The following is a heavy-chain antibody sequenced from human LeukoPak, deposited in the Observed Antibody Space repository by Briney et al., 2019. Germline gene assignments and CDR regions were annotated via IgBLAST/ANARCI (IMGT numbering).Heavy chain of an antibody. J-gene: IGHJ5*02. CDR2: IYHTGST. D-gene: IGHD6-19*01. Sequence: TSETLSLTCAVSGGSISSSNWWTWVRQPPGKGLAWIGEIYHTGSTTYNPSLKSRVTISVDKSKNQFSLKLSSVTAADTAVYYCARDGQAGANWFDPWGQGTLVTVSS. CDR3: ARDGQAGANWFDP. CDR1: GGSISSSNW. V-gene: IGHV4-4*02.